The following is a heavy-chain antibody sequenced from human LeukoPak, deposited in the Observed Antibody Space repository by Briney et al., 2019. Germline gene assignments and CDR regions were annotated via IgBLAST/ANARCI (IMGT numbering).Heavy chain of an antibody. D-gene: IGHD1-26*01. Sequence: GGSLRLSCAASGFPFSSYAMSWVRQAPGKGLEWVSVIYSGGSTYYADSVKGRFTISRDNSKNTLYLQMNSLRAEDTAVYYCAGSYYYYYYYMDVWGKGTTVTVSS. CDR3: AGSYYYYYYYMDV. CDR2: IYSGGST. CDR1: GFPFSSYA. V-gene: IGHV3-53*01. J-gene: IGHJ6*03.